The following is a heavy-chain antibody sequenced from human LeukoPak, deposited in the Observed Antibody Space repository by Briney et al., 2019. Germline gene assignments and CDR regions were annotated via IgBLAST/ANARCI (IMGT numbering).Heavy chain of an antibody. CDR3: ATSDIWGSYRLFDY. Sequence: ASVKVSCKVSGYTLTELSMHWVRQAPGKGLEWTGGFDPEDGETIYAQKFQGRVTMTEDTSTDTAYMELSSLRSEDTAVYYCATSDIWGSYRLFDYWGQGTLVTVSS. CDR2: FDPEDGET. D-gene: IGHD3-16*02. V-gene: IGHV1-24*01. CDR1: GYTLTELS. J-gene: IGHJ4*02.